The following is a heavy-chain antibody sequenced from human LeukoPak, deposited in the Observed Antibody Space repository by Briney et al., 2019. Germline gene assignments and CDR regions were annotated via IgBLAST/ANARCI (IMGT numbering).Heavy chain of an antibody. CDR1: GFTFTTSA. Sequence: SVKVSCKASGFTFTTSAVQWVRQARGQRLEWIGRIVVGSGNTDHAQKFQGRLTITRDISTSTAYMELSSLTSDDTAVYYCAAVPNADAWYWDDAFDIWGQGTMVTVSS. CDR3: AAVPNADAWYWDDAFDI. CDR2: IVVGSGNT. V-gene: IGHV1-58*01. J-gene: IGHJ3*02. D-gene: IGHD2-8*02.